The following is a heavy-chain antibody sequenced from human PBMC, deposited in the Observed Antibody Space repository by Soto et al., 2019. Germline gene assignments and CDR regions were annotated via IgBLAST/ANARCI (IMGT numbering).Heavy chain of an antibody. CDR3: RGDYVLPYGMDV. CDR1: G. J-gene: IGHJ6*02. V-gene: IGHV3-15*07. D-gene: IGHD4-17*01. Sequence: GGNRIRKDQGKGLEWVGRIKSKTDGGTTDYAAPVKGRFTISRDDSKNTLYLQMNSLKTEDTSVYYCRGDYVLPYGMDVWGQGTTVTVSS. CDR2: IKSKTDGGTT.